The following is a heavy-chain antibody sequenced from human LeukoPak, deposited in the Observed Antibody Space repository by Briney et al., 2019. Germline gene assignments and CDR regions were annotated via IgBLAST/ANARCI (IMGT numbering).Heavy chain of an antibody. J-gene: IGHJ4*02. D-gene: IGHD3-16*02. CDR3: ARAVTFGGVIVPDYFDY. CDR2: ISSSSSYI. V-gene: IGHV3-21*01. CDR1: GFTFSSYS. Sequence: GGSLRLSCAASGFTFSSYSMTWVRQAPGKGLEWVSSISSSSSYIYHADSVKGRFTISRDNAKNSLYLQMNSLRAEDTAVYYCARAVTFGGVIVPDYFDYWGQGTLVTVSS.